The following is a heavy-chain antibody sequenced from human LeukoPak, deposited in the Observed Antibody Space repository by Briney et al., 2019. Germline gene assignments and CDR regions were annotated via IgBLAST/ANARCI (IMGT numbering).Heavy chain of an antibody. CDR1: GFPFSSYS. J-gene: IGHJ4*02. CDR3: AREVGATSFDY. V-gene: IGHV3-21*01. CDR2: ISSSSSYI. Sequence: GGSLRLSCAASGFPFSSYSMNWVRQAPGKGLEWVSSISSSSSYIYYADSVKGRFTISRDNDKNSLYLQMNSLRAEDTAVYYCAREVGATSFDYWGQGTLVTVSS. D-gene: IGHD1-26*01.